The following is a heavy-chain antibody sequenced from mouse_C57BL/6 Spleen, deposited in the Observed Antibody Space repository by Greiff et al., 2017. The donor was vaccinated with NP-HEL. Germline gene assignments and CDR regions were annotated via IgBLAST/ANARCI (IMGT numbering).Heavy chain of an antibody. CDR2: LDPSASYT. CDR3: ARRATVVAFDY. D-gene: IGHD1-1*01. V-gene: IGHV1-69*01. Sequence: QVQLQQPGAELVMPGASVKLSCKASGYTFTSYWMHWVKQRPGQGLEWIGELDPSASYTNYNQKFKGKSTLTVDKSSSTAYMQLSSLTSEDSAVYYCARRATVVAFDYWGQGTTLTVSS. CDR1: GYTFTSYW. J-gene: IGHJ2*01.